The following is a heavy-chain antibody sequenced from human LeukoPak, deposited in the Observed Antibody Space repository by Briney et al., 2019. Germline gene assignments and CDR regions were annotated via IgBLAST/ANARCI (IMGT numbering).Heavy chain of an antibody. J-gene: IGHJ3*02. CDR3: ARESGNDYGEGFDI. CDR2: FGTRSSSI. D-gene: IGHD4-17*01. CDR1: GFTFNSYS. Sequence: PGGSLKLSCAASGFTFNSYSMNWVRQAPGKGLEWVSSFGTRSSSIYYGASVRGRFTISRDNAKNSLYLQMNSLRAEDTAVYYCARESGNDYGEGFDIWGQGTMVTVSS. V-gene: IGHV3-21*01.